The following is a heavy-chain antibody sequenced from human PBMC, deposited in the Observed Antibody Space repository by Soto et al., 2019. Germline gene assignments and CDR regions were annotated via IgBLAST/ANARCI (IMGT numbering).Heavy chain of an antibody. J-gene: IGHJ4*02. Sequence: QVQLVQSGAEVMKPGASVKVSCKASGYTFTGYYMHWVRQAPGQGLEWMGWINPNSGGTNYAQKFQGWVTMTRDTSISTAYMELSRLRSDDTAVYYCARVQDIAVAGTWFFDYWGQGTLVTVSS. D-gene: IGHD6-19*01. V-gene: IGHV1-2*04. CDR2: INPNSGGT. CDR1: GYTFTGYY. CDR3: ARVQDIAVAGTWFFDY.